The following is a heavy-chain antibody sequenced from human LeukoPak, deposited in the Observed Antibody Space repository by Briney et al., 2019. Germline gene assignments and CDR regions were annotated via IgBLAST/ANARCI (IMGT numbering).Heavy chain of an antibody. CDR2: INPSGGST. CDR1: GYTFTGYY. J-gene: IGHJ4*02. D-gene: IGHD6-13*01. CDR3: ARVGSSSWYRSIEFDY. Sequence: ASVKVSCKASGYTFTGYYIHWVRQAPGQGLEWMGIINPSGGSTSYAQKFQGRVTMIRDTSTSTVYMELSSLRSEDTAVYYCARVGSSSWYRSIEFDYWGQGTLVTVSS. V-gene: IGHV1-46*01.